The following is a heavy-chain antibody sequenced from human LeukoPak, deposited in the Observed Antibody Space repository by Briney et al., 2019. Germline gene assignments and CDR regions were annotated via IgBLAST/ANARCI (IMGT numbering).Heavy chain of an antibody. Sequence: PGGSLRLSCVVSGFTFRSYWMSWVRQAPGKGLEWVANIKEDGSEKYYEDSVKGRFTISRDNAKNSLYLQMNSLKTEDAAVYYCARVGCSGGSCYDFDYWGQGTLVTVSS. CDR1: GFTFRSYW. CDR2: IKEDGSEK. CDR3: ARVGCSGGSCYDFDY. V-gene: IGHV3-7*03. J-gene: IGHJ4*02. D-gene: IGHD2-15*01.